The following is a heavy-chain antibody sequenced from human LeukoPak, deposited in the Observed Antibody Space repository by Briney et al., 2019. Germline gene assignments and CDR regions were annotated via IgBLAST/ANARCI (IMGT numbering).Heavy chain of an antibody. CDR2: IGTTGDT. J-gene: IGHJ4*02. CDR1: GFTFSSYD. Sequence: GGSLRLSCAASGFTFSSYDMNWVRQATGKGLEWVSSIGTTGDTHYAVSVKGRFTISRDNGKNSLYLQMNSLSAGDAAVYYCAGTFYGDYPYWGQGTLVTVSS. D-gene: IGHD4-17*01. V-gene: IGHV3-13*01. CDR3: AGTFYGDYPY.